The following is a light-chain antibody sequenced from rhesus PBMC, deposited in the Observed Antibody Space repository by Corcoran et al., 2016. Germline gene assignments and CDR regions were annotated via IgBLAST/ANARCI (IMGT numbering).Light chain of an antibody. CDR2: DAT. Sequence: DIQMTQSPSSLSASVGDTVTITCRASQDINSYLNWFQQKPGKAPNLLIYDATSLQSGVPSRFSGSGSGTDFTLTISSLQPEDFATYFCLHHNNYPWTFGQGTKVEIK. V-gene: IGKV1-28*03. CDR3: LHHNNYPWT. CDR1: QDINSY. J-gene: IGKJ1*01.